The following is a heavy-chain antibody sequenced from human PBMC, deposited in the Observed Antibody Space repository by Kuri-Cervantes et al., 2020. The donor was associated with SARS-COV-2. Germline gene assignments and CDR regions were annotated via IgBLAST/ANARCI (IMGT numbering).Heavy chain of an antibody. J-gene: IGHJ6*03. D-gene: IGHD3-3*01. CDR3: ARGVTIFGVVSYYYYMDV. CDR2: INPSGGST. Sequence: ASVKVSCKASGYTFTSYYMHWVRQAPGQGLEWMGIINPSGGSTSYAQKFQGRVTMTRDTSTSTVYMELSSLRSDDTAVYYCARGVTIFGVVSYYYYMDVWGKGTTVTVSS. V-gene: IGHV1-46*01. CDR1: GYTFTSYY.